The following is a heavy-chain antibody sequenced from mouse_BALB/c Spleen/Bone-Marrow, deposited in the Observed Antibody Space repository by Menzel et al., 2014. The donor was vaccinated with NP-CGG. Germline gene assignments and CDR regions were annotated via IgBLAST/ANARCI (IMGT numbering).Heavy chain of an antibody. Sequence: QVQLQQPGAELVKPGASVKMSCKASGYTFTSYRMHWVKQRPGQGLEWIGVIDPSDSYTSYNQKFKGKATLTVDTSSSTAYMQLSSLTSEDSAVYYCTRGDYDWYFDVWGAGTTVTVSS. V-gene: IGHV1S127*01. J-gene: IGHJ1*01. D-gene: IGHD2-4*01. CDR2: IDPSDSYT. CDR3: TRGDYDWYFDV. CDR1: GYTFTSYR.